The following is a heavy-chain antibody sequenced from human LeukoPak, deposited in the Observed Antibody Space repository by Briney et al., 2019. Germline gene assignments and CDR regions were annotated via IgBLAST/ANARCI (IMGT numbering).Heavy chain of an antibody. CDR2: ISGSGGST. CDR3: AKCEHLSEGRTRPHYYYGMDV. J-gene: IGHJ6*02. Sequence: GGSLRLSCAASGFTFSSYAMSWVRQAPGKGLAWVSAISGSGGSTCYADSVKGRFNITRDNSKNTLYLQMNSLRPEDTAVYYCAKCEHLSEGRTRPHYYYGMDVWGQGTTVTVSS. V-gene: IGHV3-23*01. CDR1: GFTFSSYA. D-gene: IGHD1/OR15-1a*01.